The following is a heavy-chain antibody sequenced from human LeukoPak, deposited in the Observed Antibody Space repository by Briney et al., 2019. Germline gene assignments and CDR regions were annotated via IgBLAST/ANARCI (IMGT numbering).Heavy chain of an antibody. J-gene: IGHJ4*02. D-gene: IGHD1-7*01. CDR3: ARLYGNFQNYYDY. Sequence: SETLSLTCAVYGGSFSGYYWSWIRQPPGKGLEWIGEINHSGSTNYNPSLRGRVTISVDTSKNHFSVKLTSVTTADTAVYYCARLYGNFQNYYDYWGQGTLVTVSS. V-gene: IGHV4-34*01. CDR2: INHSGST. CDR1: GGSFSGYY.